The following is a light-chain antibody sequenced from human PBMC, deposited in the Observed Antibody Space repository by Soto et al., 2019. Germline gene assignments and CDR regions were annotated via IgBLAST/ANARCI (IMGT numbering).Light chain of an antibody. J-gene: IGKJ5*01. Sequence: ELVLTQSPGTLSLSPGERATLSCRASQSVSSNLAWYQQKPGQAPRLLIYGASHRATGIPARFSGSGSGTDFTLTISSLETEDFAFYYCQQRSSWITFGQGTRLEIK. V-gene: IGKV3-11*01. CDR1: QSVSSN. CDR3: QQRSSWIT. CDR2: GAS.